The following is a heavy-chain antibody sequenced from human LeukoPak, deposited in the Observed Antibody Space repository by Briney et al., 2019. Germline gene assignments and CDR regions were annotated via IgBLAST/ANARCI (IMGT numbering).Heavy chain of an antibody. Sequence: ASVKDSCQTSGYIFTDYFIHWVRQAPGQGLEWMGRIHSNGGEIMYAQNFLDRLTMTRDTSVDTAYMELTRLTSDDTAVYYCARDLHSTPHWELDYWGQGTLVTVSS. CDR3: ARDLHSTPHWELDY. D-gene: IGHD1-26*01. CDR2: IHSNGGEI. V-gene: IGHV1-2*06. CDR1: GYIFTDYF. J-gene: IGHJ4*02.